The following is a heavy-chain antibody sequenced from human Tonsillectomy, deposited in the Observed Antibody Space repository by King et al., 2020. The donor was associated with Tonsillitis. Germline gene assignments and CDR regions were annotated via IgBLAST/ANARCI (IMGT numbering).Heavy chain of an antibody. CDR3: ARGIDD. CDR2: INPSSGGT. CDR1: GYTFTGYY. J-gene: IGHJ4*02. Sequence: QLVQSGTEVKKPGASVRVSCKAYGYTFTGYYIHWVRQGPGQGLEWMGWINPSSGGTDYAQKFQGRVTMTRDTSISTAYLELTHLTTDDTAVYYWARGIDDWGQGTLVTVSS. V-gene: IGHV1-2*02.